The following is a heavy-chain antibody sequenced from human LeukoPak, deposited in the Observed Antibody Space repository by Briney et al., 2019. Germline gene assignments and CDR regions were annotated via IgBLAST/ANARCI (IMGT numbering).Heavy chain of an antibody. CDR3: ARRGGTMASYFYYYYMDV. V-gene: IGHV3-20*04. J-gene: IGHJ6*03. D-gene: IGHD4/OR15-4a*01. CDR2: ITWNGGST. Sequence: PGGSLRLSCAASGFTFDDYGLTWVRQAPGKGLEWVSGITWNGGSTGYADSVKGRFTISRDNAKNSLYLQMNSLSAEDTALYYCARRGGTMASYFYYYYMDVWGKGTTVTVSS. CDR1: GFTFDDYG.